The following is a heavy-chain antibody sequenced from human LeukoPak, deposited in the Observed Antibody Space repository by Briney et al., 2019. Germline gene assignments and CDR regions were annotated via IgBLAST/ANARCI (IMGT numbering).Heavy chain of an antibody. Sequence: GASVKVSCKASGYTFTGYYMHWVRQAPGQGLEWMGWINTNTGNPTYAQDFTGRFVFSLDISVSTAYLQISSLKAEDTAVYYCARDLGSVTIFHWGQGTLVTVSS. D-gene: IGHD3-3*01. CDR1: GYTFTGYY. CDR2: INTNTGNP. V-gene: IGHV7-4-1*02. J-gene: IGHJ4*02. CDR3: ARDLGSVTIFH.